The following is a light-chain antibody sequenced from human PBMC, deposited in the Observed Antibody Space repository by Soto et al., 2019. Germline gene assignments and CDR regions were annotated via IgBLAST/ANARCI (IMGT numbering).Light chain of an antibody. J-gene: IGLJ1*01. CDR1: SSDVGGYNY. Sequence: LTQPASGFGSPGQSITSCCTGTSSDVGGYNYVSWYQQHPVKAPKLMIYDVTNRPSGVSDRFSGSKSGNTASLTISGLQAEDEADYYCSSYTSSSTTYDFGTGTKVTVL. CDR3: SSYTSSSTTYD. CDR2: DVT. V-gene: IGLV2-14*01.